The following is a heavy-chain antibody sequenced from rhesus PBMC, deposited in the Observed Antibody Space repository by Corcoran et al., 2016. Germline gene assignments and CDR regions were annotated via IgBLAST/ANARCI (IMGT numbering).Heavy chain of an antibody. Sequence: QVQLQQWGEGLVKPSETLSLTCAVYGGSISGPYYWDWFRQPPGKGLEVIGYIYGNSASVNNNPSLNNRVTIAKDTSKNQFSLELRSVTASDTAVYYCARGSDMVAAGTWGRGVLVTVSS. CDR3: ARGSDMVAAGT. CDR1: GGSISGPYY. V-gene: IGHV4-73*01. J-gene: IGHJ4*01. D-gene: IGHD6-25*01. CDR2: IYGNSASV.